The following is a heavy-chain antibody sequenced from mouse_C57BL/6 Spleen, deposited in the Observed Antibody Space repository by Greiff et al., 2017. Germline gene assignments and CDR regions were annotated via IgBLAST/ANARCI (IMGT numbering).Heavy chain of an antibody. Sequence: VKLMESGAELVRPGDSVTLSCTASGYTFTDYEMHWVQQTPVHGLEWIGAIDPETGGTAYNQKFKGKAILTADKSSSTAYMALRSLTSEDSAGYYCTKWECYGSLDYWCQGTTLTVSS. CDR1: GYTFTDYE. D-gene: IGHD1-1*01. CDR2: IDPETGGT. V-gene: IGHV1-15*01. CDR3: TKWECYGSLDY. J-gene: IGHJ2*01.